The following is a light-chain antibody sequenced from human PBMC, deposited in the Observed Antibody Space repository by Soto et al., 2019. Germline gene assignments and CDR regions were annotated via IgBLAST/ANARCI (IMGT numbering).Light chain of an antibody. CDR1: SSDVGGYNY. V-gene: IGLV2-8*01. CDR3: SSYAGSNNLV. Sequence: QSVLTQPPSASGSPGQSVTISCTGTSSDVGGYNYVSWYRQYPDKAPKLMIFEVSKRPSWVPDRFSGSKSGNTASLTVSGLQAEDEADYYCSSYAGSNNLVFGGGTKLTVL. CDR2: EVS. J-gene: IGLJ2*01.